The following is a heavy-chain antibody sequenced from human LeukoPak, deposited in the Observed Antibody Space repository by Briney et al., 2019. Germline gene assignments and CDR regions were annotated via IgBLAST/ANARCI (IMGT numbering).Heavy chain of an antibody. V-gene: IGHV4-39*01. CDR2: ISSDGTA. CDR1: GGSINTATFA. Sequence: PSETLSLTCAVSGGSINTATFAWGWIRQAPGRDFEWIATISSDGTAYYNPSLMSRVTISIDTSMNQFSLDLTSVTAADTGLFYCARFKGGTGFDYWGQGILVIVSS. J-gene: IGHJ4*02. D-gene: IGHD1-26*01. CDR3: ARFKGGTGFDY.